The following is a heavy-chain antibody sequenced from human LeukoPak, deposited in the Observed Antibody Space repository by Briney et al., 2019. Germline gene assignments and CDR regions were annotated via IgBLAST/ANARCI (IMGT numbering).Heavy chain of an antibody. CDR3: ARISPH. Sequence: GGSLRLSCAASGFNFSSYWMYWVRQAPGKGLEWVANIKDDGSEKYYLDSVKGRFTISRDNGKNSLYLQMNSLRDEDTAVYYCARISPHWGQGTLVTVSS. CDR2: IKDDGSEK. V-gene: IGHV3-7*01. CDR1: GFNFSSYW. J-gene: IGHJ4*02.